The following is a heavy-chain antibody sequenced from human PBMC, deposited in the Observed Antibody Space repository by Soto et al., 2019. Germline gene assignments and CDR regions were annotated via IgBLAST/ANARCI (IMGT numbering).Heavy chain of an antibody. J-gene: IGHJ6*01. CDR2: IYWDDDK. CDR3: ANCLAFFRSPGGQRDLFSF. CDR1: GFSLSTSGVG. Sequence: SGPTLVNPTQTLTLTCTFSGFSLSTSGVGVGWIRQPPGKALEWLALIYWDDDKRYSPSLKSRLTITKDTSKNQVVLTMTNMELVNTATFYCANCLAFFRSPGGQRDLFSFWAQGTSDPVSA. D-gene: IGHD3-3*02. V-gene: IGHV2-5*02.